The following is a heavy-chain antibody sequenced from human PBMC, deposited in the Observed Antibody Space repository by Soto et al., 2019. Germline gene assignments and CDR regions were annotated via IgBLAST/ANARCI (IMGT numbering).Heavy chain of an antibody. V-gene: IGHV3-33*01. J-gene: IGHJ4*02. D-gene: IGHD6-6*01. CDR1: GFIFSDFA. CDR3: ARVPEAGRPLFDY. CDR2: IWYDGSNE. Sequence: GGSLRLSCAASGFIFSDFAMHWVRQAPGKGLEWVADIWYDGSNEYYGVSVKGRFTISRDNSKNTLYLQLNSLRAENTAVYYCARVPEAGRPLFDYWGQGALVTVSS.